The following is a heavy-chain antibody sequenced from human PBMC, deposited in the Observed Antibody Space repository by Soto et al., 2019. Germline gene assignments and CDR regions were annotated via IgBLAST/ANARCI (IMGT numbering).Heavy chain of an antibody. CDR2: ISSSSSYI. D-gene: IGHD3-3*01. CDR3: ARAFWSGYFTPYYFDY. Sequence: EVQLVESGGGLVKPGGSLRLSCAASGFTFSSYSMNWVRQAPGKGLEWVSSISSSSSYIYYADSVKGRFPISRDNAKNSLYLQMNSLRAEDTAVYYCARAFWSGYFTPYYFDYWGQGTLVTVSS. J-gene: IGHJ4*02. CDR1: GFTFSSYS. V-gene: IGHV3-21*01.